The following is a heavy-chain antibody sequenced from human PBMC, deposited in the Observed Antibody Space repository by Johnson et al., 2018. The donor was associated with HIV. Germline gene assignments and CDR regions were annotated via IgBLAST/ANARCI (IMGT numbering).Heavy chain of an antibody. V-gene: IGHV3-43*01. CDR2: ISWDGGST. D-gene: IGHD5-18*01. CDR3: ARDGGYSYGDAFDI. J-gene: IGHJ3*02. Sequence: VQLVESGGVVVQPGGSLRLSCAASGFTFDDYTMHWVRQAPGKGLEWVSLISWDGGSTYYADSVKGRFTISRDNSKNSLYLQMNSLRAEDTAVYYCARDGGYSYGDAFDIWGQGTMVTVSS. CDR1: GFTFDDYT.